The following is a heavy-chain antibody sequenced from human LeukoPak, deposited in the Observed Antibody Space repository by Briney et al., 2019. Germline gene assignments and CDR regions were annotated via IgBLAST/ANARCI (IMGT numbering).Heavy chain of an antibody. CDR3: ARADVAGTRHFDY. Sequence: ASVKVSCKASGYTFTSYGITWVRQAPGQGLEWMGGIIPIFGTANYAQKFQGRVTITADKSTSTAYMELSSLRSEDTAVYYCARADVAGTRHFDYWGQGTLVTVSS. J-gene: IGHJ4*02. V-gene: IGHV1-69*06. CDR2: IIPIFGTA. CDR1: GYTFTSYG. D-gene: IGHD6-13*01.